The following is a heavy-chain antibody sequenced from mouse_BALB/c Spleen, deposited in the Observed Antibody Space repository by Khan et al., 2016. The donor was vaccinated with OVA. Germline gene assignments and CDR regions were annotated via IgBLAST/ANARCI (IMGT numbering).Heavy chain of an antibody. CDR2: ISSGGDNT. CDR1: AFTFSSFT. D-gene: IGHD2-2*01. CDR3: ARSNYGSFAY. V-gene: IGHV5-9*03. J-gene: IGHJ3*01. Sequence: EVQLQESGGGLVKPGGSLKLSCAASAFTFSSFTMSWVRQTPEKRLEWVATISSGGDNTYYPDSVMGRFTISRENAKNNLYLQMSSLRSEDTALYYCARSNYGSFAYWGQGTLVTVSA.